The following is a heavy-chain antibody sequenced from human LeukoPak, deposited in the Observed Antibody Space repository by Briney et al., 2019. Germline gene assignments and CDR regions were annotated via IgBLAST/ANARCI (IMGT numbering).Heavy chain of an antibody. CDR2: INPNSGGT. J-gene: IGHJ5*02. Sequence: GASVKVSCKASGYTFTGYYMHWVRQAPGQGLEWMGWINPNSGGTNYAQKFQGRVTMTRDTSISTAYMELSRLRSDDTAVYYCARGIVVVVAVGWFDPWGQGTLVTVSS. V-gene: IGHV1-2*02. CDR3: ARGIVVVVAVGWFDP. CDR1: GYTFTGYY. D-gene: IGHD2-15*01.